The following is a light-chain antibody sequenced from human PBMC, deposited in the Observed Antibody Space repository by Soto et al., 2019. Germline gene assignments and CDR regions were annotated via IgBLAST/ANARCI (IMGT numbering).Light chain of an antibody. CDR3: QQYGRSPWT. V-gene: IGKV3-20*01. Sequence: EIVLKQSPGTLSLSPGERATLSCRASQSVSSNYLAWYQQKPGQAPRLLIYGASTRATGIPDRFSGSGSGTDFTLTIGRLELEDFAVYFCQQYGRSPWTFGQGTGVEVK. J-gene: IGKJ1*01. CDR2: GAS. CDR1: QSVSSNY.